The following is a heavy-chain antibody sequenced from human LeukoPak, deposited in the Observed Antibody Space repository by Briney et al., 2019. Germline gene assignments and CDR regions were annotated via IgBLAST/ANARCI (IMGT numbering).Heavy chain of an antibody. V-gene: IGHV3-30*04. CDR3: ARGCSSTSCYAGSWFDP. CDR2: ISYDGSNK. Sequence: GGSLRLSCAASGFTFSSYAMHWVRQAPGKGLEWVAVISYDGSNKYYADSVKGRFTISRDNSKNTLYLQMNSLRAEDTAVYYCARGCSSTSCYAGSWFDPWGQGTLVTVSS. D-gene: IGHD2-2*01. J-gene: IGHJ5*02. CDR1: GFTFSSYA.